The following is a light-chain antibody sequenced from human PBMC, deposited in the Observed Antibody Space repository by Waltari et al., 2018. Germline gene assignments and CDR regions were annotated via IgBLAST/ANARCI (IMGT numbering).Light chain of an antibody. CDR3: QQGEASPYT. J-gene: IGKJ2*01. CDR2: AAS. V-gene: IGKV1-12*01. CDR1: QDVRSW. Sequence: DILMTQSPSSVSASVGDRVTITCRASQDVRSWLAWYQQKPGNAPNLLIYAASSLQSGVPSRFSGSGSGTHFTLTISSLQPEDFATYYCQQGEASPYTFGQGTKLEIK.